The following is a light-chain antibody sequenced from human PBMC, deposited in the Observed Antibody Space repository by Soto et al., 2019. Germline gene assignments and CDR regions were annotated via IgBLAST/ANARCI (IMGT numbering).Light chain of an antibody. V-gene: IGKV1-9*01. CDR1: QDINSY. CDR3: QQLNNYPLT. Sequence: IQLTQSPSSLSASIGDRVTITCRASQDINSYLAWYQQKPGKAPNLLIYEASILQRGVPSRFSGSNSGTDFTLTISSLQAEDFATYYCQQLNNYPLTFGGGTKV. J-gene: IGKJ4*01. CDR2: EAS.